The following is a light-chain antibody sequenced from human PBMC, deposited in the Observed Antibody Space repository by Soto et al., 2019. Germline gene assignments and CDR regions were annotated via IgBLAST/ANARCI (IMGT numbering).Light chain of an antibody. CDR2: EVT. CDR3: CSYAGGSTPGV. V-gene: IGLV2-23*02. CDR1: SSDVGSYNL. J-gene: IGLJ3*02. Sequence: QSVLTQPASVSGSPGQSIAISCTGTSSDVGSYNLVSWYQHHPGKAPKLMIYEVTKRPSGVSDRFFASKSGNTASLTISGLQAEDEADYFCCSYAGGSTPGVFGGGTKVTVL.